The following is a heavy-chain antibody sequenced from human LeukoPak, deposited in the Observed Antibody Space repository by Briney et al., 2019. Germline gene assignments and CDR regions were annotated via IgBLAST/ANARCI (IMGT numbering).Heavy chain of an antibody. CDR1: GGSISSSSYY. D-gene: IGHD3-22*01. V-gene: IGHV4-39*01. CDR2: IYYSGST. J-gene: IGHJ5*02. CDR3: AGLIVAGLWFVP. Sequence: SETLSLTCTVSGGSISSSSYYWGWIRPPPGKGLEWIGSIYYSGSTYYNPSLKSRVTISVDTSKNQFSLKLSSVPAADTAVYYCAGLIVAGLWFVPWGQGNLVTVSS.